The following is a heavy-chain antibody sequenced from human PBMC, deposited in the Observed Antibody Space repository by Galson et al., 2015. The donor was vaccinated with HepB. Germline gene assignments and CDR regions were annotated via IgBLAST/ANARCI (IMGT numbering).Heavy chain of an antibody. V-gene: IGHV3-7*03. J-gene: IGHJ2*01. D-gene: IGHD6-6*01. CDR1: DFTFTSYW. CDR3: ARARIAAIRSWYFDL. CDR2: INQDASDT. Sequence: SLRLSCAASDFTFTSYWMSWVRLVPGKGLKWVANINQDASDTYYEDSVKGRFTISRDNTKKTLHLEMTSLKVGDTATYYCARARIAAIRSWYFDLWGRGALVTVSS.